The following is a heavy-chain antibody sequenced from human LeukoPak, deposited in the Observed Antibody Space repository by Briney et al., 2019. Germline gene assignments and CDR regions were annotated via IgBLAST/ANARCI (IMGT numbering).Heavy chain of an antibody. Sequence: GGSLRLSCAASEFTFTTYGMHWVRQAPGKGLEWVAFIYYDGSNIYYADYVKGRFTISRDNAKNTLHLQMNSLRVEDTALYYCARDDGDGYMYYFDYWGQGTLVTVSS. CDR1: EFTFTTYG. V-gene: IGHV3-33*01. CDR3: ARDDGDGYMYYFDY. D-gene: IGHD5-24*01. CDR2: IYYDGSNI. J-gene: IGHJ4*02.